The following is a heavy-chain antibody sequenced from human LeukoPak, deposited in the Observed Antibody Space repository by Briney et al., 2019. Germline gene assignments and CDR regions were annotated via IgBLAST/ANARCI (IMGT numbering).Heavy chain of an antibody. CDR1: GFTFVDYG. CDR2: INYNGAIT. D-gene: IGHD3-3*02. J-gene: IGHJ4*02. Sequence: ARGSLRLSCATPGFTFVDYGLSWVRRAPGKGLEWLCAINYNGAITDYADSVKGRFTISRDNAKNSLYLRMDSLRAEDTALYYCARDRLGPSFSVSHFDLWGQGTLVTVSS. CDR3: ARDRLGPSFSVSHFDL. V-gene: IGHV3-20*04.